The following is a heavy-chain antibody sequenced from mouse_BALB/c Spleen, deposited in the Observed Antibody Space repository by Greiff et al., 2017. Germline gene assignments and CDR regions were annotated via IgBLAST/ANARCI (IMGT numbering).Heavy chain of an antibody. V-gene: IGHV14-1*02. CDR3: TRSGLLYALDY. CDR2: IDPENGNT. Sequence: VQLQQSGAELVRPGALVKLSCKASGFNIKDYYMHWVKQRPEQGLEWIGWIDPENGNTIYDPKFQGKASITADTSSNTAYLQLSSLTSEDTADYCCTRSGLLYALDYWGQGTTVTVSS. CDR1: GFNIKDYY. J-gene: IGHJ4*01. D-gene: IGHD3-1*01.